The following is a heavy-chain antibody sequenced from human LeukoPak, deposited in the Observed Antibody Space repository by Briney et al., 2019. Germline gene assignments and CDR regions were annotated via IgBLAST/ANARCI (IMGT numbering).Heavy chain of an antibody. CDR1: GGTFSSYA. V-gene: IGHV3-30-3*01. CDR3: ARGSEITMVRGVLDY. J-gene: IGHJ4*02. D-gene: IGHD3-10*01. Sequence: SCKASGGTFSSYAKHWVRQAPGKGLEWVAVISYDGSNKYYADSVKGRFTISRDNSKNTLYLQMNSLRAEDTAVYYCARGSEITMVRGVLDYWGQGTLVTVSS. CDR2: ISYDGSNK.